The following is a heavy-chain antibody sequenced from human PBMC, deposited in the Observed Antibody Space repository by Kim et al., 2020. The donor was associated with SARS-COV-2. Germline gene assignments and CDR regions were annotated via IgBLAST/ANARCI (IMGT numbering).Heavy chain of an antibody. V-gene: IGHV4-59*13. J-gene: IGHJ6*02. CDR1: GGSISSYY. CDR2: IYYSGST. D-gene: IGHD2-2*01. Sequence: SETLSLTCTVSGGSISSYYWSWIRQPPGKGLEWIGYIYYSGSTNYNPSLKSRVTISVDTSKNQFSLKLSSVTAADTAVYYCARVSYLYYYYGMDVWGQGTTVTVSS. CDR3: ARVSYLYYYYGMDV.